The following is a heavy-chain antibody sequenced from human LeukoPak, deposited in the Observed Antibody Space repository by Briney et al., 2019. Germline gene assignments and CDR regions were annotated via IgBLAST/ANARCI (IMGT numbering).Heavy chain of an antibody. J-gene: IGHJ4*02. CDR2: ISGSGGST. CDR3: ARDPSLRTTLDY. CDR1: GFTFSSYA. V-gene: IGHV3-23*01. Sequence: PGGSLRPSCAASGFTFSSYAMSWVRQAPGKGLEWVSAISGSGGSTYYADSVKGRFTISRDNSKNTLYLQMNSLRAEDTAVYYCARDPSLRTTLDYWGQGTLVTVSS. D-gene: IGHD1-1*01.